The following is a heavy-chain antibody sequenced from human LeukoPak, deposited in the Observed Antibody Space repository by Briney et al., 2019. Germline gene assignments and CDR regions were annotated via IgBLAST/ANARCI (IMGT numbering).Heavy chain of an antibody. CDR3: ARGLWFGELIDY. CDR2: INPNSGGT. V-gene: IGHV1-2*02. Sequence: ASVKVSCKASGFTFTNYNMHWVRQAPGQGLEWMGWINPNSGGTNYAQKFQGRVTMTRDTSISTAYMELSRLRSDDTAVYYCARGLWFGELIDYWGQGTLVTVSS. D-gene: IGHD3-10*01. CDR1: GFTFTNYN. J-gene: IGHJ4*02.